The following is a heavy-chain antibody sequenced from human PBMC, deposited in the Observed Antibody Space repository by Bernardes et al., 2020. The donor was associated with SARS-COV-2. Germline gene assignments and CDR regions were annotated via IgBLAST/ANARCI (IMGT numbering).Heavy chain of an antibody. CDR2: INLDGSEK. Sequence: GGSLRLSCVGSGFAFSGHWMSWVRQAPGKGLEWVANINLDGSEKHYADSVRGRFSVARDNAMDSLLLQMNSLRVDDTAVYYCARAQQLLYWGQGTLVTVSS. CDR1: GFAFSGHW. J-gene: IGHJ4*02. D-gene: IGHD6-13*01. V-gene: IGHV3-7*04. CDR3: ARAQQLLY.